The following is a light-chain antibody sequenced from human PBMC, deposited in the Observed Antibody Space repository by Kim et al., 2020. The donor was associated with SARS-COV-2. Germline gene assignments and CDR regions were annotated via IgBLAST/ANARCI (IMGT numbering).Light chain of an antibody. CDR1: SSNIGSNT. V-gene: IGLV1-44*01. CDR2: SNN. Sequence: GQRVTISCSGSSSNIGSNTVNWYQPLPGTAPKLLIYSNNQRPSGVPDRFSGSKSGTSASLAISGLQSDDEADYYCALWDDSLNGVFGGGTKLTVL. CDR3: ALWDDSLNGV. J-gene: IGLJ3*02.